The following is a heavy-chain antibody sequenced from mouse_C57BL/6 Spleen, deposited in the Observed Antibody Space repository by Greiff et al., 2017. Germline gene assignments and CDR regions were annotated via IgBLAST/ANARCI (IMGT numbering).Heavy chain of an antibody. CDR2: IDPNSGGT. J-gene: IGHJ2*01. V-gene: IGHV1-72*01. CDR1: GYTFTSYW. Sequence: QVHVKQSGAELVKPGASVKLSCKASGYTFTSYWMHWVKQRPGPGLEWIGRIDPNSGGTKYNEKFKSKATLTVDKPSSTAYMQLSSLTSEDSAVYYCARSRITTVVAFDYWGQGTTLTVSS. CDR3: ARSRITTVVAFDY. D-gene: IGHD1-1*01.